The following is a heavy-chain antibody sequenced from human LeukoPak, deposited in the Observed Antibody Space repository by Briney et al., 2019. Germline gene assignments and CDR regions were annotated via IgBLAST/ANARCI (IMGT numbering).Heavy chain of an antibody. J-gene: IGHJ3*02. CDR3: TNTYYDILTGPDAFDI. V-gene: IGHV3-73*01. D-gene: IGHD3-9*01. CDR1: GFTFSGSA. CDR2: IRSKANSYAT. Sequence: GGSLRLSCAASGFTFSGSAMHWVRQASGKGLEWVGRIRSKANSYATAYAASVKGRFTISRDNSKNTLYLQMNSLRAEDTAVYYCTNTYYDILTGPDAFDIWGQGTMVTVSS.